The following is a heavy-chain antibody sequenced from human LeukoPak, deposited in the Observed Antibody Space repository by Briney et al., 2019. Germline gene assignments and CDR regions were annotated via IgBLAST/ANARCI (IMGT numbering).Heavy chain of an antibody. D-gene: IGHD3-10*01. V-gene: IGHV3-43D*03. Sequence: GGSLRLSCAASGFTFSSYGMSWVRQAPGKGLEWVSLISWDGGSTYYADSVKGRFTISRDNSKNSLYLQMNSLRAEDTALYYCAKGGYYGSGSPGKYYMDVWGKGTTVTVSS. J-gene: IGHJ6*03. CDR3: AKGGYYGSGSPGKYYMDV. CDR2: ISWDGGST. CDR1: GFTFSSYG.